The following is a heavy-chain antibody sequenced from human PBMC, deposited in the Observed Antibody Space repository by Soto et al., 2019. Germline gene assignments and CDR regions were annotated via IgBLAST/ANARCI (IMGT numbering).Heavy chain of an antibody. CDR2: INPNSGGT. J-gene: IGHJ6*02. CDR3: ATHGYSYGNGGYYYYGMDV. V-gene: IGHV1-2*04. Sequence: ASVKVSCKASGYTFTGYYMHWVRQAPGQGLEWMGWINPNSGGTNYAQKFQGWVTMTRDTSISTAYMELSRLRSDDTAVYYCATHGYSYGNGGYYYYGMDVWGQGTTVTVSS. D-gene: IGHD5-18*01. CDR1: GYTFTGYY.